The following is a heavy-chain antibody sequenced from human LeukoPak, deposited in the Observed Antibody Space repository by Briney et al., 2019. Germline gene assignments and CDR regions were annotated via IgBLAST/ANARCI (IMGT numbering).Heavy chain of an antibody. Sequence: GGSLRLSCAASGFSFSDYYMTWLRQAPGKGLEWISYISSSGSSIYYADSVKGRFTISRDNAKSSLYLQMNSLRAEDTAVYYCARARDGYNSGAFDIWGQGTMVTVSS. J-gene: IGHJ3*02. CDR1: GFSFSDYY. CDR2: ISSSGSSI. CDR3: ARARDGYNSGAFDI. D-gene: IGHD5-24*01. V-gene: IGHV3-11*04.